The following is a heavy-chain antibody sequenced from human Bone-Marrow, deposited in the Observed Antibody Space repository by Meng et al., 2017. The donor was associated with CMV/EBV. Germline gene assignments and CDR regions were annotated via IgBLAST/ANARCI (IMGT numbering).Heavy chain of an antibody. Sequence: QVTLVQFGVWCQKPGASVKVSFTASGYHFTGYYMHWVRQAPGQGLEWMGWINPNSGGTNYAQKFQGRVTMTRDTSISTAYMELSRLRSDDTAVYYCARAPWAATVAGKRYYFDYWGQGTLVTVSS. CDR2: INPNSGGT. J-gene: IGHJ4*02. D-gene: IGHD6-19*01. CDR3: ARAPWAATVAGKRYYFDY. CDR1: GYHFTGYY. V-gene: IGHV1-2*02.